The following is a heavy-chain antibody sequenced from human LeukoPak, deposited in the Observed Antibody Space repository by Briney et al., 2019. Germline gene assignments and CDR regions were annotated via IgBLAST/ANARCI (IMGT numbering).Heavy chain of an antibody. CDR2: ISGSGGST. CDR1: GFTFSSYA. CDR3: AKGSSGWYSSTYYFDY. D-gene: IGHD6-19*01. Sequence: PGGFLRLSCAASGFTFSSYAMSWVRQAPGKGLEWVSAISGSGGSTYYADSVKGRFTISRDNSKNTLYLQMNSLRAEDTAVYYCAKGSSGWYSSTYYFDYWGQGTLVTVSS. V-gene: IGHV3-23*01. J-gene: IGHJ4*02.